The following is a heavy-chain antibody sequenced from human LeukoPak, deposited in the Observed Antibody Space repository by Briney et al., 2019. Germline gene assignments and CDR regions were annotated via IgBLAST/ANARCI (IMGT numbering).Heavy chain of an antibody. CDR2: IWYDGSNK. CDR3: AKDNGDSSGYSYGY. V-gene: IGHV3-33*06. Sequence: GGSLRLSCAASGFTFSSYGMHWVRQAPGKGLEWVAVIWYDGSNKYYADSVKGRFTISRDNSKNTLYLQMNSLRAEDTAVYYCAKDNGDSSGYSYGYWGQGTLVTVSS. J-gene: IGHJ4*02. CDR1: GFTFSSYG. D-gene: IGHD3-22*01.